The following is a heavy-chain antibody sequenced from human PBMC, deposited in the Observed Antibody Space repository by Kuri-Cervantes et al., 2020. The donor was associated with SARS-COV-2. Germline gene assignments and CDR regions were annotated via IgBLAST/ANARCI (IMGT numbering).Heavy chain of an antibody. J-gene: IGHJ6*02. Sequence: LQLTCAASGFTFSDYSMNWVRQAPGKGLEWVSYIGSSSSIIYYADSMKGRFTISRDNAKNSLSLQMNSLSAEDTAVYYCARERYYSGHYGMDVWGQGTTVTVSS. CDR1: GFTFSDYS. V-gene: IGHV3-48*01. CDR2: IGSSSSII. D-gene: IGHD3-10*01. CDR3: ARERYYSGHYGMDV.